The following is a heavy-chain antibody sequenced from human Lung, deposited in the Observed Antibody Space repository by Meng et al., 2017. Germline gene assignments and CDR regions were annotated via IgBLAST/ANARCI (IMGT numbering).Heavy chain of an antibody. CDR2: LGAHDGDT. V-gene: IGHV1-18*01. J-gene: IGHJ4*02. Sequence: QVQPVQSGPEVKKPGASGMVSCKASDYTFTGYGVSWVRQAPGQGLEWMAWLGAHDGDTSHAPKFQGRVTVSADRPTATAYMELRSLRSDDTAVYYCARGTPGRSYSDYWGQGTLVTVSS. CDR3: ARGTPGRSYSDY. CDR1: DYTFTGYG. D-gene: IGHD3-10*01.